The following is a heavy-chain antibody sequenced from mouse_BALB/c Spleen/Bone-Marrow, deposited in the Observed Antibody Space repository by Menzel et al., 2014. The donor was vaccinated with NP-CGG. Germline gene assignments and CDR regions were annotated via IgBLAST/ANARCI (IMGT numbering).Heavy chain of an antibody. CDR1: GFNIKDTY. J-gene: IGHJ1*01. Sequence: VQLQQSGAELVKPGASVKLSCTASGFNIKDTYMHWVKQRPEQGLEWIGRIDPANGNTKYDPKFQGKATITADTSSNTAYLQLSSLTSEDTAVYYCASYRYGWYFDDWGGGTTVTVSS. CDR2: IDPANGNT. D-gene: IGHD2-14*01. V-gene: IGHV14-3*02. CDR3: ASYRYGWYFDD.